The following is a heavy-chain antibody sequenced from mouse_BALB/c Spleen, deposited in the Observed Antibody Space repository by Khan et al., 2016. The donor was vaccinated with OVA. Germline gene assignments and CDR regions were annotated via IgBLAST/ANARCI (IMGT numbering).Heavy chain of an antibody. CDR1: GYSITSDYA. V-gene: IGHV3-2*02. D-gene: IGHD1-1*01. CDR3: SRSVTITTVVATDFDY. Sequence: EVQLQESGPGLVKPSQSLSLTCTVTGYSITSDYAWNWIRQFPGNKLEWMGYISYSGRTSYNPSLKSRISITRDTSKNTIFLQLNSVTTEDTATYYCSRSVTITTVVATDFDYWGQGTTLTVSS. J-gene: IGHJ2*01. CDR2: ISYSGRT.